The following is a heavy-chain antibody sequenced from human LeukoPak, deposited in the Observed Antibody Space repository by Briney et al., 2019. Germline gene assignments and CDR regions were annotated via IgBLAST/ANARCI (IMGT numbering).Heavy chain of an antibody. Sequence: PSETLSLTCAVYGGSFSGYYWSWIRQPPGKGLEWIGEINHSGSTNYNPSLKSRVTISVDTSKNQFSLKLSSVTAADTAVYYCARGGAYYDFWSGSTYNWFDPWGQGTLVTVSS. CDR2: INHSGST. D-gene: IGHD3-3*01. V-gene: IGHV4-34*01. CDR1: GGSFSGYY. J-gene: IGHJ5*02. CDR3: ARGGAYYDFWSGSTYNWFDP.